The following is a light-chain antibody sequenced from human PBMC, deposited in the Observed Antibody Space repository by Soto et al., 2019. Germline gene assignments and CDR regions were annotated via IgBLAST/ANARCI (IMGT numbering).Light chain of an antibody. CDR2: DTT. CDR3: QQRGNWPVT. Sequence: EIALTQSPATLASSPGEKVTLSCRASQNIKTHLAWYQQKPDQSPRLLIFDTTNRATDTPGRFSGTGSGTDFTLTISRLEPEDFAVYYCQQRGNWPVTFGGGTTVEI. CDR1: QNIKTH. J-gene: IGKJ4*01. V-gene: IGKV3-11*01.